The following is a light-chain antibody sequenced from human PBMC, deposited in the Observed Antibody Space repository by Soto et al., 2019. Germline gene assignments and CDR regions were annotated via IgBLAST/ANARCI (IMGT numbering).Light chain of an antibody. J-gene: IGKJ3*01. Sequence: DIQMPQSSSTLSASVGDRVTITCRASQSISSWLAWYQQKPGKAPKLPIYDASRLESGVQSKFSDSGSGTEYTLTIGNLQPDDFASYYCQQYKSYSITFGPGTKVDIK. CDR1: QSISSW. CDR3: QQYKSYSIT. V-gene: IGKV1-5*01. CDR2: DAS.